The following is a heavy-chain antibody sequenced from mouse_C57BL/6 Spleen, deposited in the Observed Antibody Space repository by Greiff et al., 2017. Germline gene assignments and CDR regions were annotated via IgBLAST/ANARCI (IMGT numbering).Heavy chain of an antibody. CDR3: ARYEGTGRYYFDY. J-gene: IGHJ3*01. CDR1: GFTFTDYY. D-gene: IGHD2-4*01. Sequence: EVKVVESGGGLVQPGGSLSLSCAASGFTFTDYYMSWVRQPPGKALEWLGFIRNKANGYTTEYSASVKGRFTISRDNSQSILYLQMNALRAEDSATYYCARYEGTGRYYFDYWGQGTLVTVSA. CDR2: IRNKANGYTT. V-gene: IGHV7-3*01.